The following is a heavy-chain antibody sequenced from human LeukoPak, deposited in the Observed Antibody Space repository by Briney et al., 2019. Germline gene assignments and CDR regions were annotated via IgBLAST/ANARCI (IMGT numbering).Heavy chain of an antibody. CDR1: GGSFSGYY. V-gene: IGHV4-34*01. CDR3: AGGVLGRGDY. D-gene: IGHD2-15*01. CDR2: INHSGST. Sequence: SETLSLTCAVYGGSFSGYYWSWIRQPPGKGLEWIGEINHSGSTNYNPSLKSRVTISVDTSKNQFSLKLSSVTAADTAVYYCAGGVLGRGDYWGQGTLVTVSS. J-gene: IGHJ4*02.